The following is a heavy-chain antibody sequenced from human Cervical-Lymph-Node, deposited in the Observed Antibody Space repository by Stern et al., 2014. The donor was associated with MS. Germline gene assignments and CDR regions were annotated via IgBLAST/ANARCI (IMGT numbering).Heavy chain of an antibody. Sequence: EVQLVESGGGLVKPGGSLRLSCAASGFTFSSYTMNWVRQAPGQGLEWASPISSSSSYIYYADSVKGRFTISRDNAKNSLYLQMNSLRAEDTAVYYCARDSVAAPFDYWGQGTLVPVSS. CDR1: GFTFSSYT. J-gene: IGHJ4*02. CDR2: ISSSSSYI. CDR3: ARDSVAAPFDY. D-gene: IGHD6-19*01. V-gene: IGHV3-21*02.